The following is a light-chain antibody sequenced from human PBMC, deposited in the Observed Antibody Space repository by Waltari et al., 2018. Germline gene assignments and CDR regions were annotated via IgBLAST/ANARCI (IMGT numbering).Light chain of an antibody. J-gene: IGLJ2*01. CDR3: ATWDNSLTAVV. Sequence: QSVLTQPPSVSAAPGQKVTISCSGCSSNIGNYFVSWYHQRPGATPKLLIYDNNKRPSGIPDRFAASKSGTSATLDITGLQIGDEADYYCATWDNSLTAVVFGGGTKLTVL. CDR2: DNN. V-gene: IGLV1-51*01. CDR1: SSNIGNYF.